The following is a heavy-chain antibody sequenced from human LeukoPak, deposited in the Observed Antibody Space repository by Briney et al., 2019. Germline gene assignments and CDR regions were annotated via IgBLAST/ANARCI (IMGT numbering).Heavy chain of an antibody. CDR1: GFIFSNYY. J-gene: IGHJ3*02. CDR2: IYRDGST. Sequence: GGSLRLSCAASGFIFSNYYMSWVRQAPAKGLEFVSVIYRDGSTYYADSVKGRFTVSRDNSKNTLYLQMNRLRGEDTAVYYCARDPNYYDSSGYYAFDIWGQGTMVTVSS. CDR3: ARDPNYYDSSGYYAFDI. D-gene: IGHD3-22*01. V-gene: IGHV3-53*01.